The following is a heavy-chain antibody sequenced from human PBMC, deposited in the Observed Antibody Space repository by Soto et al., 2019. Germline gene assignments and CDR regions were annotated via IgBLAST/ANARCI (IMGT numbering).Heavy chain of an antibody. Sequence: QVPLVQSGAEVKKPGSSVKVSCKASGGTFSSYTISWVRQAPGQGLEWMGRIIPILGIANYAQKFQGRVTITADKATSTAYMELSSLRSEDTAVYYCASPGYCSGGSCYWYGAFDIWGQGTMVTVSS. CDR2: IIPILGIA. CDR1: GGTFSSYT. J-gene: IGHJ3*02. CDR3: ASPGYCSGGSCYWYGAFDI. D-gene: IGHD2-15*01. V-gene: IGHV1-69*02.